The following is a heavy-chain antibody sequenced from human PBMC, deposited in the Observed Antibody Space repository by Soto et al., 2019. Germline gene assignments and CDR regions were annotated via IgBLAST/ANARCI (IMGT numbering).Heavy chain of an antibody. J-gene: IGHJ5*02. Sequence: QITLKESGPTLVKPTQTLTLTCTFSGFSLTTRGVGVGWIRQPPGKALECLALIYWDDDKRYSPSLQSRLSITKYTSKNQVVLTMTNVDPVDTATYYCAHIPNYYQYDWFDPWGQATLVSVSS. CDR2: IYWDDDK. V-gene: IGHV2-5*02. D-gene: IGHD3-16*01. CDR3: AHIPNYYQYDWFDP. CDR1: GFSLTTRGVG.